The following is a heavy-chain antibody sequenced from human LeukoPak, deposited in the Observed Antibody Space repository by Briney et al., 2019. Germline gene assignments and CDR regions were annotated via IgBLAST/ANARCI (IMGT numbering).Heavy chain of an antibody. CDR1: GFTFSSYA. D-gene: IGHD2-2*02. CDR2: ISGSGGST. Sequence: GGSLRLSCAASGFTFSSYAMSWVRQAPGKGLEWVSAISGSGGSTYYADSVKGRFTISRDNSKNTLYLQMNSLRAEDTAVYYCAKACTSCYRAPTYYYYYYMDVWGKGTTVTVSS. J-gene: IGHJ6*03. CDR3: AKACTSCYRAPTYYYYYYMDV. V-gene: IGHV3-23*01.